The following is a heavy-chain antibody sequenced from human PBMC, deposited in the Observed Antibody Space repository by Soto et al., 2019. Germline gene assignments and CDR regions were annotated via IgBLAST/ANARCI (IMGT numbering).Heavy chain of an antibody. D-gene: IGHD3-3*01. CDR3: ARDKRFSPPSSKKGMDV. Sequence: PVGSLRLSCAASGFTFSSYSMNWVRQAPGKGLEWVSSISSSSSYIYYADSVKGRFTISRDNAKNSLYLQMNSLRAEDTAVYYCARDKRFSPPSSKKGMDVWGQGTTLTVSS. V-gene: IGHV3-21*01. J-gene: IGHJ6*02. CDR1: GFTFSSYS. CDR2: ISSSSSYI.